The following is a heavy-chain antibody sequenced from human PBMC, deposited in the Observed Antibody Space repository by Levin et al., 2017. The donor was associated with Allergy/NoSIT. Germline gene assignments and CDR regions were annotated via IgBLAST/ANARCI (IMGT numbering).Heavy chain of an antibody. CDR1: GYTLTELS. V-gene: IGHV1-24*01. CDR3: ATDLAVAGTVY. D-gene: IGHD6-19*01. J-gene: IGHJ4*02. Sequence: GESLKISCKVSGYTLTELSMHWVRQAPGKGLEWMGGFDPEDGETIYAQKFQGRVTMTEDTSTDTAYMELSSLRSEDTAVYYCATDLAVAGTVYWGQGTLVTVSS. CDR2: FDPEDGET.